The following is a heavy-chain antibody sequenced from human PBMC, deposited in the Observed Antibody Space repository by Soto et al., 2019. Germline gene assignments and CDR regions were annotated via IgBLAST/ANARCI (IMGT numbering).Heavy chain of an antibody. CDR3: ARDSGSSSWYGDFDY. CDR1: GYTFTSYG. J-gene: IGHJ4*02. D-gene: IGHD6-13*01. V-gene: IGHV1-18*01. CDR2: ISAYNGNT. Sequence: ASVKVSCKASGYTFTSYGISWVRQAPGQGLEWMGWISAYNGNTNYAQKLQGRVTMTTDTSTSTAYMELRSLRSDDTAAYYCARDSGSSSWYGDFDYWGQGTLVTVSS.